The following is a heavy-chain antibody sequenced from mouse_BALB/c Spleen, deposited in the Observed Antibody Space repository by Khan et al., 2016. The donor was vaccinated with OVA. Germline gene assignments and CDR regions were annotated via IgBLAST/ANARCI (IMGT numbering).Heavy chain of an antibody. CDR2: INPSNDYT. V-gene: IGHV1-4*01. J-gene: IGHJ3*01. D-gene: IGHD3-1*01. CDR1: GYTFTTYT. Sequence: QVQLKESGAELARPGASVKMSCKTSGYTFTTYTLHWVKQRPGRSMEWIGYINPSNDYTNYNQKFKDKSTLTADKSSSTAYMQLSSLTSEDSAVYYCSRSEQLGLCGGFTYWGQGTLVTGSA. CDR3: SRSEQLGLCGGFTY.